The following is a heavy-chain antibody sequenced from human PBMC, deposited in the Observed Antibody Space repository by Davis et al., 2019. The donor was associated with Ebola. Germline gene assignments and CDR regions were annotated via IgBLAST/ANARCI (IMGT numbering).Heavy chain of an antibody. J-gene: IGHJ4*02. CDR3: AYGDYGDVAAARAFDY. Sequence: GESLKISCAVSGFSFSSNYMSWVRQAPGKGLEWVSVIYSGGSTYYADSVKGRFTISRDNSKNTLYLQMNSLRAEDTAVYYCAYGDYGDVAAARAFDYWGQGTLVTVSS. CDR1: GFSFSSNY. CDR2: IYSGGST. D-gene: IGHD4-17*01. V-gene: IGHV3-66*01.